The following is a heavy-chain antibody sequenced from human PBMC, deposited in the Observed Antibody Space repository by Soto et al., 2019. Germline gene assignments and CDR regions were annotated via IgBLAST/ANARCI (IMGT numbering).Heavy chain of an antibody. V-gene: IGHV3-9*01. CDR2: ISWNSGSI. J-gene: IGHJ6*02. CDR3: AKDLEAIQYYGMDV. Sequence: PGGSLRLSCAASGFTFDDYAMHWVRQAPGKGLEWVSGISWNSGSIGYADSVKGRFTISRDNAKNSLYLQMNSLRAEDTALYYCAKDLEAIQYYGMDVWGQGTTVTVSS. CDR1: GFTFDDYA. D-gene: IGHD2-2*01.